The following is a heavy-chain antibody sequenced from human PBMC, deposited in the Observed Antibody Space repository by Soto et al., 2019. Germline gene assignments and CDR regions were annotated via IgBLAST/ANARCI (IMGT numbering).Heavy chain of an antibody. Sequence: GGSLRLSCAASGFTFSSYGMHWVRQAPGKGLEWVAVISYDGSNKYYADSVKGRFTISRDNSKNTLYLQMNSLGAEDTAVYYCAKGAIVVVPAAIRGGFGMDVWGQGTTVTVSS. V-gene: IGHV3-30*18. CDR2: ISYDGSNK. CDR1: GFTFSSYG. CDR3: AKGAIVVVPAAIRGGFGMDV. J-gene: IGHJ6*02. D-gene: IGHD2-2*02.